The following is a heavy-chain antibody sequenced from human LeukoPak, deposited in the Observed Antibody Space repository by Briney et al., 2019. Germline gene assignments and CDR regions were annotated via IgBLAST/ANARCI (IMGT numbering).Heavy chain of an antibody. J-gene: IGHJ4*02. D-gene: IGHD2-21*01. CDR2: ISYDGYDE. CDR1: GFTFNDYA. CDR3: ARDFFPVVDSTWYEIGY. Sequence: GGSLRLSCAASGFTFNDYALYWVRQAPGKGLEWVTLISYDGYDESYADSVRGRFTISRDNSRNTLYLQMDSLRSEDTAVYYCARDFFPVVDSTWYEIGYWGQGTLVTVSS. V-gene: IGHV3-30-3*01.